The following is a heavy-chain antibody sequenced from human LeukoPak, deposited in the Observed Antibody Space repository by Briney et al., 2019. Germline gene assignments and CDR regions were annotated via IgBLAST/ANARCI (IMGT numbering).Heavy chain of an antibody. D-gene: IGHD1-26*01. J-gene: IGHJ4*02. Sequence: ASVKVSCKASGYTFTNYGFSWVRQAPGQGLEWMGWISAENGDTNYAQNLQGRVTVTTDTSTSTAYMELRSLRSDDTAVYYCARDSGSYHNRYYFDYWGQGTLVTVSS. CDR2: ISAENGDT. V-gene: IGHV1-18*01. CDR3: ARDSGSYHNRYYFDY. CDR1: GYTFTNYG.